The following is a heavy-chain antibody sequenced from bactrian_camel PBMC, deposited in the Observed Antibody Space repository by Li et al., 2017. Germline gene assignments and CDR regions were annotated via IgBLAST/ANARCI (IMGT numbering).Heavy chain of an antibody. CDR2: MDSDGSV. J-gene: IGHJ6*01. D-gene: IGHD3*01. V-gene: IGHV3S55*01. CDR3: AAGRDCIPMGRVPTLVGY. CDR1: RYGRGC. Sequence: LVESGGGSVQAGGSLRLSCEAFRYGRGCMGWFRHFPGKEREGVAVMDSDGSVTYADSVKGRFTISQDSARNTLLLQMNRLKLEDTAMYYCAAGRDCIPMGRVPTLVGYWGQGTQVTVSS.